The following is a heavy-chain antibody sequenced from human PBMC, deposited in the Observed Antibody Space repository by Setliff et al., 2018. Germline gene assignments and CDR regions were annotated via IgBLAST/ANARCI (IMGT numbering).Heavy chain of an antibody. D-gene: IGHD3-3*01. Sequence: GESLKISCKGSGYTFTEYLIGWVRQMPGKGLEWMGIIYPGDSDTRYSPSFQGQVTISADKSISTAYLQWSSLKASDTAMYYCARSRSNFWSGYFNWFDPWGQGTLVTVSS. J-gene: IGHJ5*02. CDR3: ARSRSNFWSGYFNWFDP. V-gene: IGHV5-51*01. CDR1: GYTFTEYL. CDR2: IYPGDSDT.